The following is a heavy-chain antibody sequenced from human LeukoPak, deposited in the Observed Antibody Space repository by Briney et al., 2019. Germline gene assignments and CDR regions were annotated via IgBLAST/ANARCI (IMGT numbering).Heavy chain of an antibody. V-gene: IGHV4-59*01. CDR3: ARAGRWGYYYYYMDV. Sequence: PSETLSLTCTVSGGSISSYYWSWIRQPPGKGLEWIGYIYYSGSTNYNPSLKSRVTISVDTSKNQFSLKLSSVTAADTAVYYCARAGRWGYYYYYMDVWGKGTTVTISS. CDR1: GGSISSYY. J-gene: IGHJ6*03. CDR2: IYYSGST. D-gene: IGHD1-26*01.